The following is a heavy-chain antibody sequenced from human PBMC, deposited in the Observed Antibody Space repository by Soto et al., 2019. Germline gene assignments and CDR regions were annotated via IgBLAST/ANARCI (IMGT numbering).Heavy chain of an antibody. CDR1: ARSSSGSV. Sequence: SDPLSPTPPAYARSSSGSVLSWIRQPPGKGLEWIGEINHSGSTNYNPSLKSRVTISVDTSKNQFSLKLSSVTAADTAVYYCARARSYYYMDVWGKGTTVT. J-gene: IGHJ6*03. V-gene: IGHV4-34*01. CDR2: INHSGST. CDR3: ARARSYYYMDV.